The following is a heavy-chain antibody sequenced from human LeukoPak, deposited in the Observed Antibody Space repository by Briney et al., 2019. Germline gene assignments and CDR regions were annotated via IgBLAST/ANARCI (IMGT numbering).Heavy chain of an antibody. Sequence: SETLSLTCTVSGDSITRNYWSWIRQPAGKGLEWIGRIYNSGNTNYSPSLESRVTMSTDTSKNQFSLKLTSVPAPATAVSYASRGSFDISGYYVSYYWGQGTLVTVS. CDR1: GDSITRNY. CDR2: IYNSGNT. D-gene: IGHD3-22*01. V-gene: IGHV4-4*07. J-gene: IGHJ4*02. CDR3: SRGSFDISGYYVSYY.